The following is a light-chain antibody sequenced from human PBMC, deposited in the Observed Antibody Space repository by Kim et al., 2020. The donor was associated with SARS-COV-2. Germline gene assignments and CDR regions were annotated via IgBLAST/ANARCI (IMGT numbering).Light chain of an antibody. CDR2: DVS. J-gene: IGLJ2*01. CDR3: SSYTSSSTLL. Sequence: GQSIAISCTRTSSDVGGYNSVSWYQQHPGKAPKLMIYDVSNRPSGVSNRFSGSKSGNTASLTISGLQAEDEADYYCSSYTSSSTLLFGGGTQLTVL. V-gene: IGLV2-14*03. CDR1: SSDVGGYNS.